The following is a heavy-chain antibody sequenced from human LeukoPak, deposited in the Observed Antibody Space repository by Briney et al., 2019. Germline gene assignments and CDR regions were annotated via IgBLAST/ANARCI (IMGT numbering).Heavy chain of an antibody. Sequence: ASVKVSCKASGYTFTSYAMHWVRQAPGQRLEWMGWINPNSGGTNYAQKFQGRVTMTRDTSISTAYMELSRLRSDDTAVYYCAREFVGEYYFDYWGQGTLVTVSS. CDR3: AREFVGEYYFDY. CDR1: GYTFTSYA. CDR2: INPNSGGT. J-gene: IGHJ4*02. D-gene: IGHD3-10*01. V-gene: IGHV1-2*02.